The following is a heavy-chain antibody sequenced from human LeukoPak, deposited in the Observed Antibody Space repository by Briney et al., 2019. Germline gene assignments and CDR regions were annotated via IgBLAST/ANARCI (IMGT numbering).Heavy chain of an antibody. CDR1: GFTFSSYS. Sequence: GGSLRLSCAASGFTFSSYSMNWVRQAPGKGLEWVSSISSSSSYIYYADSVKGRFTISRDNAKNSLYLQMNSLRAEDTAVYYCARDGTGCSSTSCYYYYGMDVWGQGTTVPVSS. CDR2: ISSSSSYI. CDR3: ARDGTGCSSTSCYYYYGMDV. D-gene: IGHD2-2*01. V-gene: IGHV3-21*01. J-gene: IGHJ6*02.